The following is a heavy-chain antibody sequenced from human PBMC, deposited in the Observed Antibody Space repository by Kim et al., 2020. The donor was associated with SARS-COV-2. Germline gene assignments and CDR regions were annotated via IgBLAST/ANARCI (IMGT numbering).Heavy chain of an antibody. CDR2: A. Sequence: ANYAQKFQGRVTITADKSTGTGYMELSSLRSEDTAVYYCAREGDSSGYCSYWGQGTLVTVSS. CDR3: AREGDSSGYCSY. D-gene: IGHD3-22*01. V-gene: IGHV1-69*04. J-gene: IGHJ4*02.